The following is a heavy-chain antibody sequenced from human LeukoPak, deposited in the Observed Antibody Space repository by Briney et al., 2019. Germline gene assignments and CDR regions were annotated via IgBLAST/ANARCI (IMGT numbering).Heavy chain of an antibody. Sequence: SETLSLTCTVSGVSISNYYWSWIRQPPGKGLEWIGYIHYSGGTKYNPSLKSRVTMSVDTSKYQFSLKVNSVTAADTAVYYCTRGTVTTAYFDYWGQGILVTVSS. CDR3: TRGTVTTAYFDY. V-gene: IGHV4-59*01. CDR1: GVSISNYY. D-gene: IGHD4-17*01. J-gene: IGHJ4*02. CDR2: IHYSGGT.